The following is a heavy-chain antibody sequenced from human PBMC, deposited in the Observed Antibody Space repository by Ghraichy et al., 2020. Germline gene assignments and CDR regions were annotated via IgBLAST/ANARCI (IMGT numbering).Heavy chain of an antibody. CDR3: ARDFLGCSSTSCYDPYYYYGMDV. V-gene: IGHV3-53*01. CDR2: IYSGGST. Sequence: GGSLRLSCAASGFTVSSNYMSWVRQAPGKGLEWVSVIYSGGSTYYADSVKGRFTISRDNSKNTLYLQMNSLRAEDTAVYYCARDFLGCSSTSCYDPYYYYGMDVWGQGTTVTVSS. J-gene: IGHJ6*02. CDR1: GFTVSSNY. D-gene: IGHD2-2*01.